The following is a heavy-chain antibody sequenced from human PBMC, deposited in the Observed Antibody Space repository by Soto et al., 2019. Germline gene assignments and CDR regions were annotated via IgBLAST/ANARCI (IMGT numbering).Heavy chain of an antibody. Sequence: SETLSLTCSVAGASISSGNYYWSWIRQHPGKGLEWIGYIYYTGSTYYNPSLRSRITISEDMSKNHFSLRLSSVTAADTAVYYCARGREEAGGPFDYWGQGTLVTVSS. D-gene: IGHD3-10*01. CDR3: ARGREEAGGPFDY. CDR2: IYYTGST. CDR1: GASISSGNYY. V-gene: IGHV4-31*02. J-gene: IGHJ4*02.